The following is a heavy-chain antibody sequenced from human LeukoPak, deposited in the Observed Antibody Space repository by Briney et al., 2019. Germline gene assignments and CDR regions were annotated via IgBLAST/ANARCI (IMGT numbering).Heavy chain of an antibody. D-gene: IGHD5-24*01. J-gene: IGHJ4*02. Sequence: GGSLRLSCAASGFTFSSYWMHWVRQAPGKGLVWVARSNSDETSTSYADSVKGRFTISRDNSKNTLYLQMNSLRAEDTAVYYCARGRDVYYFDYWGQGTLVTVSS. CDR3: ARGRDVYYFDY. V-gene: IGHV3-74*01. CDR2: SNSDETST. CDR1: GFTFSSYW.